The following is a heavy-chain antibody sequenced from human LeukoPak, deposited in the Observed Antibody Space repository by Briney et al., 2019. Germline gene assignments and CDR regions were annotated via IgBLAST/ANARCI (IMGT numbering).Heavy chain of an antibody. J-gene: IGHJ6*02. Sequence: SETLSLTCAVSGGSISSSNWWSWVRPPPGKGLEWIGEIYHSGSTNYNPSLKSRVTISVDKSKNQFSLKLSSVTAADTAVYYCARDLSDRRYDFWSGYQASYYYYGMDVWGQGTTVTVSS. CDR3: ARDLSDRRYDFWSGYQASYYYYGMDV. CDR1: GGSISSSNW. CDR2: IYHSGST. D-gene: IGHD3-3*01. V-gene: IGHV4-4*02.